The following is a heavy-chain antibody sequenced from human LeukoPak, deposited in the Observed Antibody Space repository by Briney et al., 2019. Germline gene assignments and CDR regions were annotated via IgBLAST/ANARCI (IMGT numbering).Heavy chain of an antibody. CDR2: ISYDGSNK. J-gene: IGHJ4*02. Sequence: GGSLRLSCAASGFTFSSYGMHWVRQAPGKGLEWVAVISYDGSNKYYADSVKGRFTISRDNSKNTLYLQMNSLRAEDTAVYYCAKGLNTWELRGALAYWGQGTLVTVSS. V-gene: IGHV3-30*18. D-gene: IGHD1-26*01. CDR1: GFTFSSYG. CDR3: AKGLNTWELRGALAY.